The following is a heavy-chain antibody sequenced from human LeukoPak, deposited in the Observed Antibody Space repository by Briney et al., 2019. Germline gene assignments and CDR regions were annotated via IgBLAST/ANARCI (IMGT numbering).Heavy chain of an antibody. Sequence: GGSLRLSCAAWGFAFSSNYRSWVRQAPGKGLEWVSIIYSGLSTSYADSVRGRFTISRDNSKNTLYLQMNTLTAEDTAVYYCASGIAVNAFDIWGQGTMVTVSS. V-gene: IGHV3-53*01. D-gene: IGHD6-19*01. CDR3: ASGIAVNAFDI. CDR1: GFAFSSNY. CDR2: IYSGLST. J-gene: IGHJ3*02.